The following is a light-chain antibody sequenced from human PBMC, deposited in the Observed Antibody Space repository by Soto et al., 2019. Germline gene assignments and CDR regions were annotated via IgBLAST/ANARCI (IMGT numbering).Light chain of an antibody. V-gene: IGKV3-11*01. Sequence: EIVRTQSPGTLSLSAGEGCTLSGMASQSVSESLAWYQQKPGQAPRLLIYDVSYRATGIPVRFSGSGSGTDFTLTISSLEPEDFAVYYCQQRSDWLPITFGQGTRLEIK. CDR2: DVS. CDR3: QQRSDWLPIT. J-gene: IGKJ5*01. CDR1: QSVSES.